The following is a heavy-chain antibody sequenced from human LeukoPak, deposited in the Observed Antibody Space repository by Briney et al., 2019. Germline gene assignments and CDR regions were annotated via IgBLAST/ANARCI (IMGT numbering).Heavy chain of an antibody. CDR2: ISSTSTYI. CDR3: AKDFSIGVLVGATGTFDY. V-gene: IGHV3-21*01. CDR1: GFNFGTYT. Sequence: GGSLRLSCVASGFNFGTYTMNWVRQAPGKGLEWVSSISSTSTYIYYADSVKGRFSISRDNAKISLYLQMNSLRAEDTAVYYCAKDFSIGVLVGATGTFDYWGQGTLVTVSS. J-gene: IGHJ4*02. D-gene: IGHD1-26*01.